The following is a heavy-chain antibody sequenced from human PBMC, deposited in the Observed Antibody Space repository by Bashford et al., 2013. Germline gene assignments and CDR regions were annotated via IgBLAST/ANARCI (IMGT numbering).Heavy chain of an antibody. CDR3: ARQLVVEQWLVGFDY. D-gene: IGHD6-19*01. CDR2: IYPAGSDT. CDR1: GYTFDKYW. V-gene: IGHV5-51*01. J-gene: IGHJ4*02. Sequence: GESLKISCKASGYTFDKYWIGWVRQMPGKACSGIANIYPAGSDTRYSPSFEGRVTISVDKSTNTAYLRWSSLKTSDTAIYYCARQLVVEQWLVGFDYWSQGTLVTVSS.